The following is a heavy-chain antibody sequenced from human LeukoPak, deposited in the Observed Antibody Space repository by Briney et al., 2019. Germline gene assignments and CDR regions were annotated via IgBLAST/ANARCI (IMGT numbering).Heavy chain of an antibody. Sequence: GGSLRLSCTASGFTFSSYAMHWVRQAPGKGLEWVAVISYDGSNKYYADSVKGRFTISRDNSKSTLYLQMNSLRAEDTAVYYCAHIVGATYVFSGYFDYWGQGTLVTVSS. J-gene: IGHJ4*02. CDR3: AHIVGATYVFSGYFDY. CDR2: ISYDGSNK. D-gene: IGHD1-26*01. CDR1: GFTFSSYA. V-gene: IGHV3-30-3*01.